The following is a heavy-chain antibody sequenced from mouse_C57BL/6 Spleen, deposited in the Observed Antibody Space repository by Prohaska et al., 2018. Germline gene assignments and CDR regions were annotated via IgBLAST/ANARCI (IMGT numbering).Heavy chain of an antibody. V-gene: IGHV9-3*01. CDR2: INTYSGVP. CDR3: ARDYGRGGAMDY. J-gene: IGHJ4*01. D-gene: IGHD1-1*01. Sequence: QIQLVQSGPELKKPGETVKISCKASGYTFTTYGMSWVKQAPGKGLKWMGWINTYSGVPTYADDVSVRVAFSLETSASTAYLQINNLKNEDTATYFCARDYGRGGAMDYWCQGTSVTVSS. CDR1: GYTFTTYG.